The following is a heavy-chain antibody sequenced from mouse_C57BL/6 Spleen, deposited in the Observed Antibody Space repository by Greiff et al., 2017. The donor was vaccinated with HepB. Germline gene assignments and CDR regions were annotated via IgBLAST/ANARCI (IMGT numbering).Heavy chain of an antibody. V-gene: IGHV1-42*01. CDR2: INPSTGGT. CDR1: GYSFTGYY. Sequence: EVKVVESGPELVKPGASVKISCKASGYSFTGYYMNWVKQSPEKSLEWIGEINPSTGGTTYNQKFKAKATLTVDKSSSTAYMQLKSLTSEDSAVYYCARDYYGSSGYYAMDYWGQGTSVTVSS. J-gene: IGHJ4*01. CDR3: ARDYYGSSGYYAMDY. D-gene: IGHD1-1*01.